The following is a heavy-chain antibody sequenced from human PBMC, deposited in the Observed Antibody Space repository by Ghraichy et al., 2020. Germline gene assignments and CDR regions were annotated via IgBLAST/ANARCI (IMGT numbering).Heavy chain of an antibody. D-gene: IGHD7-27*01. V-gene: IGHV3-48*02. J-gene: IGHJ5*02. Sequence: LSLTCAASGFTFSNYGMNWVRQAPGKGLEWISFTSSSSSTIYYADSVKGRFSISRDNAKNSLYLQMDSLRDEDTAVYYCARGAGTLITALGWFDPWGQGTLVTVSS. CDR1: GFTFSNYG. CDR2: TSSSSSTI. CDR3: ARGAGTLITALGWFDP.